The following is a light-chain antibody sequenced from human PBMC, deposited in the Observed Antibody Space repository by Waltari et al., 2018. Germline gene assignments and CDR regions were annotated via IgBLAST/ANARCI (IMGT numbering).Light chain of an antibody. V-gene: IGLV1-47*01. CDR2: RNN. CDR1: HSTLGSNY. J-gene: IGLJ1*01. CDR3: ASWDDSHYV. Sequence: QSVLTQPPSASATPGQRVTISCSGSHSTLGSNYLYWYQQLPGTAPKLLIYRNNKRPSRVPDRFSASKYGTSASLVINGLRSEDEAVYYCASWDDSHYVFGPGTTVTVL.